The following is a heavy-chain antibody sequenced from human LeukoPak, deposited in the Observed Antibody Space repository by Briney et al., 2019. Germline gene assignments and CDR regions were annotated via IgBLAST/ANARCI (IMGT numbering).Heavy chain of an antibody. Sequence: SSVKVSCKASGGTFSSCAISWVRQTPGQGLEWMGGIIPIFGTANYAQKFQGRVTITADESTSTAYMELSSLRSEDTAVYYCARDLSTTGLVPHYYYYMDVWGKGTTVTVSS. D-gene: IGHD1-1*01. CDR1: GGTFSSCA. V-gene: IGHV1-69*01. CDR2: IIPIFGTA. CDR3: ARDLSTTGLVPHYYYYMDV. J-gene: IGHJ6*03.